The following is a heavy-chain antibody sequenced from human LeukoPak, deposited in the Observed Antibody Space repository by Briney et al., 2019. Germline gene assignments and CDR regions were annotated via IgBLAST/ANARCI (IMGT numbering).Heavy chain of an antibody. J-gene: IGHJ5*02. D-gene: IGHD2-15*01. CDR3: ARGSATHWFDP. CDR2: IYYSGST. Sequence: SETLSLTCTVSGGSISSYYWSWIRQPPGKGLEWIGYIYYSGSTNYNPSLKSRVTISVDTSKNQFSLKLSSVTAADTAVYYCARGSATHWFDPWGQGTLVTVSS. CDR1: GGSISSYY. V-gene: IGHV4-59*01.